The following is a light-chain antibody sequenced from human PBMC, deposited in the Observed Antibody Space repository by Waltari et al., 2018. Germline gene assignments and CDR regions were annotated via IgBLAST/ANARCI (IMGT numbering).Light chain of an antibody. CDR2: GAS. Sequence: EIVLTQSPGTLSLSPGERATLSCRASQSVSSSYLAWYQQKPGQAPRLLIYGASSRFTGIPDRFSGSGSGTDFTLTISRLEPEDVAVYYCQQYGSSPWTFGQGTKVEIK. CDR1: QSVSSSY. J-gene: IGKJ1*01. V-gene: IGKV3-20*01. CDR3: QQYGSSPWT.